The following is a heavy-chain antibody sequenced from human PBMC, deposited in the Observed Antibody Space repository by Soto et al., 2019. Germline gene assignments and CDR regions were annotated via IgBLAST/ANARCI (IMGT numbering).Heavy chain of an antibody. V-gene: IGHV3-64D*06. J-gene: IGHJ4*02. Sequence: PGGSLRLSCSACGFTFSSYAMHWVRQAPGKGLEYVSGVRGNGDPPFYADSVKGRFTISRDNSKNTLYLQMSGLSADDTAVYYCVKSRGGNNFDFFDWGQGALVTVSS. CDR1: GFTFSSYA. CDR3: VKSRGGNNFDFFD. CDR2: VRGNGDPP. D-gene: IGHD5-12*01.